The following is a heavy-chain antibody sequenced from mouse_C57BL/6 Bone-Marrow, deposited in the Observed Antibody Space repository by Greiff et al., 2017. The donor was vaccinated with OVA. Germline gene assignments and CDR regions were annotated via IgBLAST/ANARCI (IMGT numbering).Heavy chain of an antibody. V-gene: IGHV1-76*01. CDR2: LYPGSGNT. CDR3: ARDSSGYDYYAMDY. Sequence: VQLQQSGAELVRPGASVKLSCKASGYTFTDYYINWVKQRPGQGLEWIARLYPGSGNTYYNEKFKGKATLTAEKSSSTAYMQLSSLTSEDSAVYFCARDSSGYDYYAMDYWGQGTSVTVSS. D-gene: IGHD3-2*02. CDR1: GYTFTDYY. J-gene: IGHJ4*01.